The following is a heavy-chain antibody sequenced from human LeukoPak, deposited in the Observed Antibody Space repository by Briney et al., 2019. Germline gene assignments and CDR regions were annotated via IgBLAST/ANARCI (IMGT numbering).Heavy chain of an antibody. V-gene: IGHV3-21*01. J-gene: IGHJ6*02. Sequence: GGSLRLSCAASGFTFSSYSMNWVRQAPGKGLEWVSSISSSSSYIYYADSVKGRFTISRDNAKNSLYLQMNSLRAEDTAVYYCAGATYYDILTGYSPYYYYGMDVWGQGTRSPSP. CDR3: AGATYYDILTGYSPYYYYGMDV. CDR2: ISSSSSYI. D-gene: IGHD3-9*01. CDR1: GFTFSSYS.